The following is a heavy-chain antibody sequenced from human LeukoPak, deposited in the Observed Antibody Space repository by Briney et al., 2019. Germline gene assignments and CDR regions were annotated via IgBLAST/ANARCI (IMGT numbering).Heavy chain of an antibody. D-gene: IGHD3-22*01. CDR2: ISAYNGNT. J-gene: IGHJ4*02. CDR3: ARASRDYYDSSGHPIAY. V-gene: IGHV1-18*01. CDR1: GYTFTSYG. Sequence: GASVKVSCKASGYTFTSYGISWVRQAPGQGLEWMGWISAYNGNTNYAQKLQGRVTMTTDTSTSTAYMELRSLRSDDTAVYYCARASRDYYDSSGHPIAYWGQGTLVTVSS.